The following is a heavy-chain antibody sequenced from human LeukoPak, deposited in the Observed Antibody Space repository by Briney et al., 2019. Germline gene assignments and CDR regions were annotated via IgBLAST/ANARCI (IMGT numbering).Heavy chain of an antibody. Sequence: GGSLRLSCAASGFTFNNYAMNWVRQAPGKGLEWVSAISGSGGSTYYADSVKGRFTISRDNSKNTLYLQMNSLRAEDTAVYYCATRVYYDFWSGYKPESPFDYWGQGTLVTVSS. J-gene: IGHJ4*02. D-gene: IGHD3-3*01. CDR3: ATRVYYDFWSGYKPESPFDY. V-gene: IGHV3-23*01. CDR2: ISGSGGST. CDR1: GFTFNNYA.